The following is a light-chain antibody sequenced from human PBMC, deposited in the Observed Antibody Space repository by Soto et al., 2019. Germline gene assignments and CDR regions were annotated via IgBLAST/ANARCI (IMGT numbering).Light chain of an antibody. V-gene: IGKV1-39*01. CDR3: QQSYNPPWT. Sequence: DIQMTQSPSSLSASVGDRVTITCRASQFINRYANWYQQKAGKAPKLLISSASGLQSGVPSRFSGSRSGTDFTLTISSLQPEDSATYYCQQSYNPPWTCGQGTTVEVK. CDR1: QFINRY. CDR2: SAS. J-gene: IGKJ1*01.